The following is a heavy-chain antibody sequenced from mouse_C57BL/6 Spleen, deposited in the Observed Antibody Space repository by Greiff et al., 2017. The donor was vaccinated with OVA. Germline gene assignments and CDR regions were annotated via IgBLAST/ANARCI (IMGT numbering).Heavy chain of an antibody. CDR1: GYSITSGYY. D-gene: IGHD3-2*01. J-gene: IGHJ3*01. CDR3: ARGEAKTALDWFAY. CDR2: ISYDGSN. Sequence: EVKLVESGPGLVKPSQSLSLTCSVTGYSITSGYYWNWIRQFPGNKLEWMGYISYDGSNNYNPSLKNRISITRDTSKNQFFLKLNSVTTEDTATYYCARGEAKTALDWFAYWGQGTLVTVSA. V-gene: IGHV3-6*01.